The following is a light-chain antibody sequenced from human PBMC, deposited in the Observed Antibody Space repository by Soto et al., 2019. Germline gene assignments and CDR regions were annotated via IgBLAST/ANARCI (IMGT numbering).Light chain of an antibody. CDR3: QQHEDFPLT. Sequence: DIQVTQSPSSLSASVGDRVTITCQASQDIHQYLNWYQQKPGKPPNLLIYGASTLETGVPPRFSGRVSGTYFTFTISTLQPEDIATYYCQQHEDFPLTFGPGTTVDI. J-gene: IGKJ3*01. CDR2: GAS. V-gene: IGKV1-33*01. CDR1: QDIHQY.